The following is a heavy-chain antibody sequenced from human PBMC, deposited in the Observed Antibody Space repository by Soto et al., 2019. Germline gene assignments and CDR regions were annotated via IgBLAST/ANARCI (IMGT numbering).Heavy chain of an antibody. J-gene: IGHJ4*02. V-gene: IGHV4-59*01. CDR2: IYYSGSS. D-gene: IGHD1-26*01. CDR3: AKGLGYFDS. Sequence: QVQLQESGPGLVKPSETLSLTCTVSGGSISRYYWTWIRQPPGKGLEWIGYIYYSGSSNYNASLKSRLTMSADTSKNQFSLKLSSVTAADTAVYYCAKGLGYFDSWGQGVLVTVSS. CDR1: GGSISRYY.